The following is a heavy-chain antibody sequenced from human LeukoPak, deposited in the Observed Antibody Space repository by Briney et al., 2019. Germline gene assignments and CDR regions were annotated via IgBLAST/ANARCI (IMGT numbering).Heavy chain of an antibody. D-gene: IGHD1-7*01. V-gene: IGHV3-15*07. J-gene: IGHJ3*02. Sequence: GGSLRLSCAASGFTFSNAWMNWVSQAPGKGLEWVGRIKNKTDGGTTDYAAPVKGRFTISRDDSKNTLYLQMNSLKTEDTAVYYCTTEGGNNWNYAAFDIWGQGTMVTVSS. CDR2: IKNKTDGGTT. CDR1: GFTFSNAW. CDR3: TTEGGNNWNYAAFDI.